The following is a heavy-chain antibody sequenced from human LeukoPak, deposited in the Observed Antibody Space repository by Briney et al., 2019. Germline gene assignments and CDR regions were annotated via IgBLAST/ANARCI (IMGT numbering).Heavy chain of an antibody. CDR2: ISAYNGNT. Sequence: ASVKVSCKASGYTFTSYAISWVRQAPGQGLEWMGWISAYNGNTNYAQKLQGRVTMTTDTSTSTAYMELRSLRSDDTAVYYCARASITMKDDAFDIWGQGTMVTVSS. V-gene: IGHV1-18*01. CDR3: ARASITMKDDAFDI. D-gene: IGHD3-22*01. J-gene: IGHJ3*02. CDR1: GYTFTSYA.